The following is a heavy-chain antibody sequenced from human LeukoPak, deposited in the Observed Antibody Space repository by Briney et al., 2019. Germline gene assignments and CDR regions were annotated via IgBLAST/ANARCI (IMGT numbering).Heavy chain of an antibody. Sequence: GGSLRLSCAASGFIFSDHCMFWVRQAPGKGLEWVGHVGNKDDSYTTDYAASVKGRFTISRDDSKNSVDLQMNSLKIEDTAMYYCTRAYWYRFDYWGQGTLVTVSS. D-gene: IGHD2-8*02. CDR3: TRAYWYRFDY. J-gene: IGHJ4*02. CDR2: VGNKDDSYTT. V-gene: IGHV3-72*01. CDR1: GFIFSDHC.